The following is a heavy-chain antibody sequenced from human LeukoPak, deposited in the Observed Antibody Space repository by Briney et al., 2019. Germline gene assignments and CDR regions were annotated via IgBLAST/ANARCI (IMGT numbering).Heavy chain of an antibody. D-gene: IGHD3-9*01. CDR1: GGSISSYY. V-gene: IGHV4-59*01. J-gene: IGHJ6*03. CDR2: IYYSGST. Sequence: SETLSLTCTVSGGSISSYYWSWIRQPPGKGLEWIGYIYYSGSTNYNPSLKSRVTISVDTSKNQFSLKLSSVTAADTAVYYCARGDILTGCKYYYYYYMDVWGKGTTVTISS. CDR3: ARGDILTGCKYYYYYYMDV.